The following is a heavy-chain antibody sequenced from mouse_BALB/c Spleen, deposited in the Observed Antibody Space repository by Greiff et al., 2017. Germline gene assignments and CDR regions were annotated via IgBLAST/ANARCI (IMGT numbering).Heavy chain of an antibody. D-gene: IGHD4-1*01. Sequence: EVKLMESGAELVKPGASVKLSCTASGFNIKDTYMHWVKQRPEQGLEWIGRIDPANGNTKYDPKFQGKATITADTSSNTAYLQLSSLTSEDTAVYYCARLTVFAYWGQGTLVTVSA. CDR3: ARLTVFAY. CDR1: GFNIKDTY. J-gene: IGHJ3*01. CDR2: IDPANGNT. V-gene: IGHV14-3*02.